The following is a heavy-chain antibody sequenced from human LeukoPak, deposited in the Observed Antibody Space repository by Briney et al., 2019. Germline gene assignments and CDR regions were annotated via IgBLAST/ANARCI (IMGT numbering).Heavy chain of an antibody. D-gene: IGHD3-22*01. V-gene: IGHV4-38-2*02. CDR2: IYHSGST. CDR3: ARVGITMIGEYFDY. Sequence: SETLSLTCTVSGYSISSGYYWGWIRQPPGKGLEWIESIYHSGSTYYNPSLKSRVTISVDTSKNQFSLKLSSVTAADTAVYYCARVGITMIGEYFDYWGQGTLVTVSS. CDR1: GYSISSGYY. J-gene: IGHJ4*02.